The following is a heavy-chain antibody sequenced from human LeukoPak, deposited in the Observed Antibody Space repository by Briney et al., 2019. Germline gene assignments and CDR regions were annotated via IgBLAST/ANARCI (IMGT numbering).Heavy chain of an antibody. V-gene: IGHV4-39*07. D-gene: IGHD3/OR15-3a*01. CDR3: ARDALSGKSHSNDLNWFDS. J-gene: IGHJ5*01. CDR2: IYYSGST. Sequence: NPSETLSLTCTVSSGSISSDQSYWGWIRQPPGKGLEWLGTIYYSGSTYINPSLRGRVTLSVDTSKNQYSLRLNSVTAADTAVYFCARDALSGKSHSNDLNWFDSWGQGILVTVSS. CDR1: SGSISSDQSY.